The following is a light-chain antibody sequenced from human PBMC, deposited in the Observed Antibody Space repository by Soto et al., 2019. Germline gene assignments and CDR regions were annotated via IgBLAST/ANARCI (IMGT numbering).Light chain of an antibody. CDR2: WAS. V-gene: IGKV4-1*01. J-gene: IGKJ4*01. Sequence: DIVMTQSPDSLAVSLGERATINCKSSQSVLYSSNNKNYLAWYQQKPRQPPKLLIYWASTRASGVPDRFSGSGSGTDFTLTSSSLESEDVAGYYCQQYYSSPFTFGGGTKVEIK. CDR3: QQYYSSPFT. CDR1: QSVLYSSNNKNY.